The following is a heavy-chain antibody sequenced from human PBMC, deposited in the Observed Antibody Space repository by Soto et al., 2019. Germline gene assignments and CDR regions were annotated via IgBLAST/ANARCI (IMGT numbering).Heavy chain of an antibody. V-gene: IGHV3-53*01. Sequence: EVQLVESGGGLIQPGGSLRLSCAASGFTVSSNYMSWVRQAPGKGLEWVSVIYSGGSTYYADSVKGRFTISRDNSKNTLYLQMNSLRAEDTAVYYFALDRVESGYPEYFQHWGPGTLVTVSS. CDR1: GFTVSSNY. CDR2: IYSGGST. D-gene: IGHD3-22*01. CDR3: ALDRVESGYPEYFQH. J-gene: IGHJ1*01.